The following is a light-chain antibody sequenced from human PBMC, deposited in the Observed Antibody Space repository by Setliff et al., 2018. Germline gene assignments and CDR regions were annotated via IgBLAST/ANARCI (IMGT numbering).Light chain of an antibody. CDR3: TAYTSGTTYV. CDR2: GVS. CDR1: SSDVGSYDL. Sequence: QSALTQPASVSGSPGQSITISCSGTSSDVGSYDLVSWYQQHPGKAPKLIIYGVSSRPSGVSSRFSGSKSGNTASLTISGLQTEDEADYYCTAYTSGTTYVFGTGTKAPS. V-gene: IGLV2-14*03. J-gene: IGLJ1*01.